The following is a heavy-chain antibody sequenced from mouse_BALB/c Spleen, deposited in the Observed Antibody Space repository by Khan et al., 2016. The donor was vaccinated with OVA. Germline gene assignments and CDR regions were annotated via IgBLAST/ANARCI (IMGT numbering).Heavy chain of an antibody. J-gene: IGHJ4*01. Sequence: QVQLKESGPDLVAPSQSLSITCTVSGFSLTTYGVHWVRQPPGKGLEWLGVIWSDGKTTYNSPLKSRLSISKENSKSQVFLKLNSPQTDDTAMYHCGRSNFYAMDYWGQGTSVTVSS. CDR3: GRSNFYAMDY. V-gene: IGHV2-6-2*01. CDR2: IWSDGKT. CDR1: GFSLTTYG. D-gene: IGHD2-5*01.